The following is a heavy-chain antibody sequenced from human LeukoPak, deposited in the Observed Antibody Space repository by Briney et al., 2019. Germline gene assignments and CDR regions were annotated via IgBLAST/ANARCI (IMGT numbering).Heavy chain of an antibody. CDR2: IYENGGTT. D-gene: IGHD2-21*01. V-gene: IGHV3-23*01. J-gene: IGHJ4*02. Sequence: GGSLRLSCVGSGFTFRSHAMSWVRQAPEKGLEFVSGIYENGGTTYYADSVKGRFSISRDNSKNTLYLQMDSLRGEDTAVYYCAKDFRIGYSAHFDYWGQGALVTVPS. CDR3: AKDFRIGYSAHFDY. CDR1: GFTFRSHA.